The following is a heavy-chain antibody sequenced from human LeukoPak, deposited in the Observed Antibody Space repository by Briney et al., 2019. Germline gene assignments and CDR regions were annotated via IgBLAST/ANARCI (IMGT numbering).Heavy chain of an antibody. CDR3: AKDGIAARRRFDY. CDR1: GFTFRSYN. V-gene: IGHV3-21*04. D-gene: IGHD6-6*01. J-gene: IGHJ4*02. Sequence: GGSLRLPCAASGFTFRSYNLNWVRQAPGKGLEWVSSIRSRSTYTYYADSVKGRFTISRDNARNSLYLQMNSLRAEDTAVYYCAKDGIAARRRFDYWGQGTLVTVSS. CDR2: IRSRSTYT.